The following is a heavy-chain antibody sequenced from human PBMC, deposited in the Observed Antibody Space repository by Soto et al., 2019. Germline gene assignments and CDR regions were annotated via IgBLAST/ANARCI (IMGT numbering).Heavy chain of an antibody. CDR1: GGSISSGGYS. CDR3: ARRYYYGSSGYYFDY. V-gene: IGHV4-30-2*01. J-gene: IGHJ4*02. D-gene: IGHD3-22*01. CDR2: IYHSGST. Sequence: SETLSLTCAVSGGSISSGGYSWSWIRQPPGKGLEWIGYIYHSGSTYYNPSLKSRVTISVNRSKNQFSLKLSSVTAADTAVYYCARRYYYGSSGYYFDYWGQGTLVTVSS.